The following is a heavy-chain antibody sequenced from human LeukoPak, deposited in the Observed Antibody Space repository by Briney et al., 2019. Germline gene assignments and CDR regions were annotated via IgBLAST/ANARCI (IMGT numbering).Heavy chain of an antibody. CDR3: ARGRGGNYMDV. Sequence: GGSLRLSCAASGFTFSSYWMHWVRQAPGKGLEWVSYISSSSSTIYYADSVKGRFTISRDNAKNSLYLQMNSLRAEDTAVYYCARGRGGNYMDVWGKGTTVTVSS. J-gene: IGHJ6*03. CDR1: GFTFSSYW. V-gene: IGHV3-48*01. CDR2: ISSSSSTI. D-gene: IGHD3-16*01.